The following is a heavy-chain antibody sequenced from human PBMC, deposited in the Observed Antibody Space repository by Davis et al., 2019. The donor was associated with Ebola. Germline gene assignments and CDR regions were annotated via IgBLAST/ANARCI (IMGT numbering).Heavy chain of an antibody. CDR2: IYHSGST. CDR3: ARHEDYGSFDY. J-gene: IGHJ4*02. CDR1: GGSFSGYS. V-gene: IGHV4-34*01. Sequence: PSETLSLTCAVYGGSFSGYSWSWIRQPPGKGLEWIGYIYHSGSTYYNPSLKSRVTISVDRSKNQFSLKLSSVTAADTAMYYCARHEDYGSFDYWGQGTLVTVSS. D-gene: IGHD3-10*01.